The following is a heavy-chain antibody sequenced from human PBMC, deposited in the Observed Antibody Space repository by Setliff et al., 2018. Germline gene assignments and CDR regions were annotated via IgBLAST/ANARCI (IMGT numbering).Heavy chain of an antibody. Sequence: GASLKVSCKASGGTFSSYGISWVRQAPGQGLEWMGGTIPMFGTTSYARQFQGRVTIITNESTSIAYMHLSSRGAEDTAVYYCVREGVDSRSSTDYRYYMDVWGKGTTVTV. J-gene: IGHJ6*03. CDR1: GGTFSSYG. D-gene: IGHD3-22*01. V-gene: IGHV1-69*05. CDR2: TIPMFGTT. CDR3: VREGVDSRSSTDYRYYMDV.